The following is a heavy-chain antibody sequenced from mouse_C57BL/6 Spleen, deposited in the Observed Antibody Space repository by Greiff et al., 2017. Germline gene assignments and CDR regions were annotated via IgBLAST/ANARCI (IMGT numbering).Heavy chain of an antibody. CDR1: GYAFTNYL. CDR2: INPGSGGT. J-gene: IGHJ2*01. D-gene: IGHD1-1*01. CDR3: ARSFTVAYYFDY. V-gene: IGHV1-54*01. Sequence: QVQLPQSGAELVRPGTSVTVSCKASGYAFTNYLIEWVKQRPGQGLEWIGVINPGSGGTNYNEKFKGKATLTADKSSSTAYMQLSSLTSEDSAVYFCARSFTVAYYFDYWGQGTTLTVSS.